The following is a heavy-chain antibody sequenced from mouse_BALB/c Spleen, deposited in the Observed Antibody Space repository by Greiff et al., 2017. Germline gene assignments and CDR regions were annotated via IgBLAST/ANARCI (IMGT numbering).Heavy chain of an antibody. D-gene: IGHD2-1*01. CDR3: TRVSYYGNYYFDY. CDR1: GFTFSSYT. V-gene: IGHV5-6-4*01. CDR2: ISSGGSYT. Sequence: EVKLMESGGGLVKPGGSLKLSCAASGFTFSSYTMSWVRQTPEKRLEWVATISSGGSYTYYPDSVKGRFTISRDNAKNTLYLQMSSLKSEDTAMYYCTRVSYYGNYYFDYWGQGTTLTVSS. J-gene: IGHJ2*01.